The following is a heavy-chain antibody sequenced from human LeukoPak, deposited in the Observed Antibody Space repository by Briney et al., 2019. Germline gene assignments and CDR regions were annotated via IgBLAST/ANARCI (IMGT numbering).Heavy chain of an antibody. CDR2: INSDGSST. V-gene: IGHV3-74*01. J-gene: IGHJ4*02. D-gene: IGHD6-6*01. CDR3: ASLGGQLVRSFAY. Sequence: GGSLRLSCVASGFTFSSYWVHWVRQAPGKGLVGVSCINSDGSSTSYADSVMGRFTISRDNAKNTLYLQMNSLRAEDTAVYYCASLGGQLVRSFAYWGQGTLVTVSS. CDR1: GFTFSSYW.